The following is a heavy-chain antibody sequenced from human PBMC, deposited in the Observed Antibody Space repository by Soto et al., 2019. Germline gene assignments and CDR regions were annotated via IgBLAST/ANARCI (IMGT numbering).Heavy chain of an antibody. CDR2: ISSSSSYI. CDR1: GFTFSSYS. D-gene: IGHD6-13*01. V-gene: IGHV3-21*01. CDR3: ARAYSSSWYYFDY. J-gene: IGHJ4*02. Sequence: GGSLRLSFAASGFTFSSYSMNWVRQAPGKGLEWVSSISSSSSYIYYADSVKGRFTISRDNAKNSLYLQMNSLRAEDTAVYYCARAYSSSWYYFDYWGQGTLVTVSS.